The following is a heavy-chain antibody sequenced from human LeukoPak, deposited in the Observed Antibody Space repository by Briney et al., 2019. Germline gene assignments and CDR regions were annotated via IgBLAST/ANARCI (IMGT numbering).Heavy chain of an antibody. CDR1: GFTFSSYS. CDR3: ARLGGYGYFDY. Sequence: GGSLRLSCAASGFTFSSYSMNWVRQAPGKGLEWVSYISSSSSTIYYADSVKGRFTISRDNAKNSLYLQMNSLRAEDTAVYYCARLGGYGYFDYWGQGTLVTVSS. D-gene: IGHD4-17*01. V-gene: IGHV3-48*04. CDR2: ISSSSSTI. J-gene: IGHJ4*02.